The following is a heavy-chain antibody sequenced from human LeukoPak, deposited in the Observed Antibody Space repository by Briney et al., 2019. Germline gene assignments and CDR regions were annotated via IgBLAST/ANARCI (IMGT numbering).Heavy chain of an antibody. CDR3: ARDRGYAMDV. CDR1: GLSISDNY. CDR2: IHSGGNI. J-gene: IGHJ6*02. Sequence: PGGSLRLSCAAFGLSISDNYMSWVRQAPGKGLEWVSIIHSGGNIYYADSVKGRFTISRDNSKNTLYLQMNSLRAEDTAVYYCARDRGYAMDVWGRGTTVTVSS. D-gene: IGHD1-1*01. V-gene: IGHV3-53*01.